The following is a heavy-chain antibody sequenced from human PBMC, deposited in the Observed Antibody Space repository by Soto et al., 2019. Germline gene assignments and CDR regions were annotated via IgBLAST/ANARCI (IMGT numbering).Heavy chain of an antibody. J-gene: IGHJ4*02. Sequence: GGSLRLSCAASGFTFSSYEMNWVRQAPGKGLEWVSYISSSGSTIYYADSVKGRFTISRDNAKNSLYLQMNSQRAEDTAVYYCARGESVESGYSSSWYFDYWGQGTLVTVSS. CDR3: ARGESVESGYSSSWYFDY. V-gene: IGHV3-48*03. CDR2: ISSSGSTI. D-gene: IGHD6-13*01. CDR1: GFTFSSYE.